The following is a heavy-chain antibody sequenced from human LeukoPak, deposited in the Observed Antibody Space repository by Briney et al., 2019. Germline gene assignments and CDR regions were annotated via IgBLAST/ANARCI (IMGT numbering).Heavy chain of an antibody. D-gene: IGHD3-9*01. J-gene: IGHJ4*02. V-gene: IGHV4-39*07. CDR2: IYYSGST. CDR1: GGSISSSSYY. Sequence: SETLSLTCTVSGGSISSSSYYWGWIRQPPGKGLEWIGSIYYSGSTYYNPSLKSRVTISVDRSKNQFSLKLSSVTAADTAVYYCAREVLRYFTVYFDYWGQGTLVTVSS. CDR3: AREVLRYFTVYFDY.